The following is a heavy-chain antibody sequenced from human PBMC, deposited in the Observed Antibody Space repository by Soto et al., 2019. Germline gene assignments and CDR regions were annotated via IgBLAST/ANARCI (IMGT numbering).Heavy chain of an antibody. CDR3: AKDLMGATFDYGMDV. CDR1: GFTFSSYG. V-gene: IGHV3-30*18. J-gene: IGHJ6*02. CDR2: ISYDGSNK. Sequence: PGGSLRLSCAASGFTFSSYGMHWVRQAPGKGLEWVAVISYDGSNKYYADSVKGRFTISRDNSKNTLYLQMNSLRAEDTAVYYCAKDLMGATFDYGMDVWGQGTTVTVSS. D-gene: IGHD3-16*01.